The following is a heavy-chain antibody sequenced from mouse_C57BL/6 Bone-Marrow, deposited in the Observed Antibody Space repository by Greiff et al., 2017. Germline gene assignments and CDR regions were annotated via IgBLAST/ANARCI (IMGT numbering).Heavy chain of an antibody. D-gene: IGHD2-2*01. CDR3: ARGGYYYAMDY. V-gene: IGHV1-69*01. CDR1: GYTFTSYW. J-gene: IGHJ4*01. Sequence: QVQLQQPGAELVMPGASVKLSCKASGYTFTSYWMHWVKQRTGQGLEWIGEIDPSDSYTNYNQKFKGKSTLTVDKSSSTAYMQLSSLTSEDSAVXYCARGGYYYAMDYWGQGTSVTVSS. CDR2: IDPSDSYT.